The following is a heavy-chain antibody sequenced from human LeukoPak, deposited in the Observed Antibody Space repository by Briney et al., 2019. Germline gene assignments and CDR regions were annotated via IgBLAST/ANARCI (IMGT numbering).Heavy chain of an antibody. Sequence: ASVKVSCKASGYTFTGYYMHWVRQAPGQGLEWMGWINPNSGGTNYAQKFQGRVTMTRDTSISTAYMELSRLRSDDTAVYYCARDLLCTGGSCRVYGDYVPGAYWGQGTLVTVSS. J-gene: IGHJ4*02. CDR1: GYTFTGYY. V-gene: IGHV1-2*02. D-gene: IGHD2-15*01. CDR2: INPNSGGT. CDR3: ARDLLCTGGSCRVYGDYVPGAY.